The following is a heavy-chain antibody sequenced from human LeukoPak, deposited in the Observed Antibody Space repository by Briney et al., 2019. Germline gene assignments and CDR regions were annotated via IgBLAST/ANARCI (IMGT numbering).Heavy chain of an antibody. D-gene: IGHD5-18*01. J-gene: IGHJ5*02. CDR3: AKPGHTAMASPSWFDP. CDR2: ISWNSGSI. V-gene: IGHV3-9*01. CDR1: GFTFDDYA. Sequence: GGSLRLSCAASGFTFDDYAMHWVRQAPGKGLEWVSGISWNSGSIGYADSVKGRFTISRDNAKNSLYLQMNSLRAEDTALYYCAKPGHTAMASPSWFDPWGQGTLVTVSS.